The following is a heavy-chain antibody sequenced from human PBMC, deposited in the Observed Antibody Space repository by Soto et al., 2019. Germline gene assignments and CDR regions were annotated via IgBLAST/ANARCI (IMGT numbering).Heavy chain of an antibody. J-gene: IGHJ6*02. Sequence: SETLSLTCTVSGGSISSYYWSWIRQPPGKGLEWIGYIYYSGSTNYNPSLKSRVTISVDTSKNQFSLKLSSVTAADTAVYYCARVPTYYDFWSDPDYYYGMDVWGQGTTVTVSS. CDR3: ARVPTYYDFWSDPDYYYGMDV. CDR1: GGSISSYY. V-gene: IGHV4-59*01. D-gene: IGHD3-3*01. CDR2: IYYSGST.